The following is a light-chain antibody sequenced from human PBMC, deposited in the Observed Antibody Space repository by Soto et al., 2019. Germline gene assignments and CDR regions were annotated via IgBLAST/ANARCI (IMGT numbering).Light chain of an antibody. CDR3: AAWDDSLNAYV. J-gene: IGLJ1*01. Sequence: LAQRRAGYESTSRRATIYCSGSSSNIGTNAVTWYQQLPGKAPELLIYYDDLLPSGVSDRFSGSKSGTSASLAISGLQSEDEADYYCAAWDDSLNAYVFGPGTKVTVL. V-gene: IGLV1-36*01. CDR1: SSNIGTNA. CDR2: YDD.